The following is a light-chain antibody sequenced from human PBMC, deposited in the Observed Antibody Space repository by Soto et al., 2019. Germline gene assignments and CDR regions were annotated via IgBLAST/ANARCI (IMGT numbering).Light chain of an antibody. CDR2: DAS. J-gene: IGKJ4*01. V-gene: IGKV3-11*01. CDR1: QSISSN. CDR3: QQRRNWPPVT. Sequence: EIVLTQSPATLSLSPGERATLSCRASQSISSNLAWYQQKRGQAPRLLIYDASNRATGIPARFSGIGSGTDFTLTISSLEPEDFAVYYCQQRRNWPPVTFGGGTKVEIK.